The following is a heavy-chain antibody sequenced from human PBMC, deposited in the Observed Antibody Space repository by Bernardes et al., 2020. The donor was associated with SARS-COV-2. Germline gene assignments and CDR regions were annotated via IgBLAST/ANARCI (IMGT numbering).Heavy chain of an antibody. CDR1: GFTFSSYS. CDR3: ARVTSREYYYDSSGYYPDAFDI. J-gene: IGHJ3*02. Sequence: GGSLRLSRAASGFTFSSYSMNWVRQAPGKGLEWVSSISSSSSYIHYADSVKGRFTISRDNAKNSLYLQMNSLRAEDTAVYYCARVTSREYYYDSSGYYPDAFDIWGQGTMVTVSS. CDR2: ISSSSSYI. V-gene: IGHV3-21*01. D-gene: IGHD3-22*01.